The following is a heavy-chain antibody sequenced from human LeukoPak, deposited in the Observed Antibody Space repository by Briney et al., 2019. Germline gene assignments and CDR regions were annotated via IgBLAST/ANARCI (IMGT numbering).Heavy chain of an antibody. CDR2: IYYSGST. J-gene: IGHJ5*02. V-gene: IGHV4-39*07. Sequence: SETLSLTCTVSGGSISSSSYYWGWIRQPPGKGLEWIGSIYYSGSTYYNPSLRSRVTISVDTFKNQFSLKLSSVTAADTAVYYCAGDRNSMVRGVPDPSNWFDPWGQGTLVTVSS. D-gene: IGHD3-10*01. CDR3: AGDRNSMVRGVPDPSNWFDP. CDR1: GGSISSSSYY.